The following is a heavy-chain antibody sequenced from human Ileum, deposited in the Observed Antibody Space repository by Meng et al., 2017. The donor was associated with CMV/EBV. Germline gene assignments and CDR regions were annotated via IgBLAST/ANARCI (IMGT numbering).Heavy chain of an antibody. D-gene: IGHD3-3*01. CDR3: ARDRRIEYYEFWGTFDP. J-gene: IGHJ5*02. V-gene: IGHV4-59*01. CDR1: GGSINNYH. CDR2: VYSSGTT. Sequence: SETLSLTCTVSGGSINNYHWSWIRQPPGKGLEWIGYVYSSGTTKYNPSLKSRITISLDTSKNQFSLKLSSVTAADTAVYYCARDRRIEYYEFWGTFDPWGQGTLVTVSS.